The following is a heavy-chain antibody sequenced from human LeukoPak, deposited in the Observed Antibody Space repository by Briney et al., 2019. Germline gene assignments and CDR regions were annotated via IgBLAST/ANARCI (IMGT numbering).Heavy chain of an antibody. D-gene: IGHD3-22*01. V-gene: IGHV3-23*01. CDR2: ICVCVGTP. CDR3: AKWHYYDSSGYFDY. J-gene: IGHJ4*02. CDR1: GFTFSSYA. Sequence: PGXSLRLSCAASGFTFSSYAMSWVRQAPGKGMEWVSAICVCVGTPYYAHSVKRRFPISTDNSKNTLYLQMNSLRAEDTAVYYCAKWHYYDSSGYFDYWGQGTLVTVSS.